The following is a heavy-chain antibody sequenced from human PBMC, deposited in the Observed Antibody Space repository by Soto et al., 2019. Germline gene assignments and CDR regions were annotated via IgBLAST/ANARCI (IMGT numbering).Heavy chain of an antibody. Sequence: QVQLVQSGAEVKKPGSSVKVSCEASGGTFISSDINWVRQAPGQGLEWMGGIIPIFSPAKYAQKFQGRVTITADESTSTAYMELTGLTFDDTAVYYCARGLHDYDNTGYHPAYFDSWGQGTLVTVSS. CDR2: IIPIFSPA. V-gene: IGHV1-69*01. D-gene: IGHD3-22*01. CDR3: ARGLHDYDNTGYHPAYFDS. CDR1: GGTFISSD. J-gene: IGHJ4*02.